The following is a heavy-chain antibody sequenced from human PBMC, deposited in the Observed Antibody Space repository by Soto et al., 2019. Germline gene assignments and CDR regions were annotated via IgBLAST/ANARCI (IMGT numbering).Heavy chain of an antibody. J-gene: IGHJ6*02. Sequence: EVQLVESGGGLVQPGGSLRLSCAASGFTFSSYWMHWVRQAPGKGLVWVSRINSDGSSTSYADSVKGRFTISRDNAKNTLYLQMNSLRDEDTAVYYCARGSGSYSVYYYYGMDVWGQGTTVTVSS. CDR3: ARGSGSYSVYYYYGMDV. D-gene: IGHD3-10*01. CDR2: INSDGSST. V-gene: IGHV3-74*01. CDR1: GFTFSSYW.